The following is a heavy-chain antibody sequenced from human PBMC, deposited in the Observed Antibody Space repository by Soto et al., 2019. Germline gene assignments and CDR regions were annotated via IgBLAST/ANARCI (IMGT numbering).Heavy chain of an antibody. CDR2: INPSGGYT. CDR1: GYTFTSYY. J-gene: IGHJ4*02. CDR3: ARGGEVFPNDY. D-gene: IGHD3-10*01. V-gene: IGHV1-46*01. Sequence: ASVKVSCKASGYTFTSYYMNCVRQAPGQGLEWLGIINPSGGYTTYAQRFLGRVTMTSDTSTSTVHMELGSLTSEDTAVYYCARGGEVFPNDYWGQGTLVTVSS.